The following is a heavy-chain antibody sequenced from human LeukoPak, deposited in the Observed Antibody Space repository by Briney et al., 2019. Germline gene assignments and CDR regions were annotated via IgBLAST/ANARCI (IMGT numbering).Heavy chain of an antibody. CDR1: GYIFTGYY. V-gene: IGHV1-2*02. J-gene: IGHJ4*02. D-gene: IGHD3-9*01. CDR3: ARDPKNYDILTGYSPVGTFDY. Sequence: ASVKVSCKASGYIFTGYYMHWVRQAPGQGLEWMGWINPNSGGTNYAQKFQGRVTMTRDTSISTAYMELSRLRSDDTAVYYCARDPKNYDILTGYSPVGTFDYWGQGTLVTVSS. CDR2: INPNSGGT.